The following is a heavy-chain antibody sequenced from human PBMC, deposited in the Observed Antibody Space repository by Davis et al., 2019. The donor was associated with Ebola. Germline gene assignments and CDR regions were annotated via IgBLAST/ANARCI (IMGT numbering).Heavy chain of an antibody. CDR2: IIPILGIA. CDR1: RGTFSSYA. J-gene: IGHJ6*02. Sequence: AASVTVSCKASRGTFSSYAISWVRQAPGQGLEWMGRIIPILGIANYAQKFQGTVTITADKSTSTAYMELSSLRSEDTAVYYCARDRLYSSGGYYYYYGMDVWGQGTTVTVSS. V-gene: IGHV1-69*04. D-gene: IGHD6-19*01. CDR3: ARDRLYSSGGYYYYYGMDV.